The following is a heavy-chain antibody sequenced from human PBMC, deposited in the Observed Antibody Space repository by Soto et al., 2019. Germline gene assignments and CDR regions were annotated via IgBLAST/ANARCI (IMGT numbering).Heavy chain of an antibody. CDR3: TRLAAAGGIDC. CDR2: VRNKGNSYET. J-gene: IGHJ4*02. Sequence: PGGSLRLSCAASGFPFSGSAMHWVRQASGKGLEWVGRVRNKGNSYETAFAASVKGRFSISRDDSKNTVYLQMNSLTTEDTAVYYCTRLAAAGGIDCWGQGTLVTVSS. D-gene: IGHD6-13*01. CDR1: GFPFSGSA. V-gene: IGHV3-73*01.